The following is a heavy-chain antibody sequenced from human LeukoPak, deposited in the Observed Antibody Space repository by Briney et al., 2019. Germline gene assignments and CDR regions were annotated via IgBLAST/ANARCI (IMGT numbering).Heavy chain of an antibody. CDR2: ISAYNGNT. D-gene: IGHD2-8*01. CDR1: GYTFTSYG. V-gene: IGHV1-18*01. Sequence: ASVKVSCKASGYTFTSYGISWVRQAPGQGLEWMGWISAYNGNTNYAQKLQGRVTMTTDTSTSTAYMELRSLRSDDTAVYYCARDREGSYCTNGVCYTPDYWGQGTLVTVSS. J-gene: IGHJ4*02. CDR3: ARDREGSYCTNGVCYTPDY.